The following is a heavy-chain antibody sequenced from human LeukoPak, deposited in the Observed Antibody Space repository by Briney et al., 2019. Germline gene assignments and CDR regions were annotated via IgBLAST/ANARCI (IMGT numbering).Heavy chain of an antibody. V-gene: IGHV3-7*01. CDR1: GFTFSSFW. CDR2: IKQDGSEI. J-gene: IGHJ5*02. CDR3: SRDVGHNDR. D-gene: IGHD3-10*01. Sequence: GGSLRLSCAASGFTFSSFWMSWVRQAPGKRPEWVANIKQDGSEIYYVDSVKGRFTISRDNAKNLLYLQMNSLRAEDTAMYHCSRDVGHNDRWGQGTLVTVSS.